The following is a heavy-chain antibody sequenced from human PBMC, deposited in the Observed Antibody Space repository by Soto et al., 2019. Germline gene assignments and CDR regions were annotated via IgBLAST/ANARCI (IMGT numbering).Heavy chain of an antibody. J-gene: IGHJ6*02. CDR1: GYTFTSYA. Sequence: ASVKVSCKASGYTFTSYAMHWVRQAPGQRLEWMGWINAGNGNTKYSQKFQGRVTITRDTSASTAYMELSSLRSEDTAVYYCASPYYYDSSGYYPLYYYYGRDVWGQGTTGIVS. CDR3: ASPYYYDSSGYYPLYYYYGRDV. V-gene: IGHV1-3*01. D-gene: IGHD3-22*01. CDR2: INAGNGNT.